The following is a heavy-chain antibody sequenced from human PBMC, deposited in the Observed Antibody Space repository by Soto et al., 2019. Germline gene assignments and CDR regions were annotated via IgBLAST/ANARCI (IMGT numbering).Heavy chain of an antibody. D-gene: IGHD1-1*01. Sequence: GPTLVNPTQTLTLTCTFSGFSLSTSGMRVSWIRQPPGKALEWLARIDWDDDKFYSTSLKTRLTISKDTSKNQVVLTMTNMDPVDTATYYCARQTILYGMDVWGQGTTVTVSS. CDR2: IDWDDDK. V-gene: IGHV2-70*04. J-gene: IGHJ6*02. CDR3: ARQTILYGMDV. CDR1: GFSLSTSGMR.